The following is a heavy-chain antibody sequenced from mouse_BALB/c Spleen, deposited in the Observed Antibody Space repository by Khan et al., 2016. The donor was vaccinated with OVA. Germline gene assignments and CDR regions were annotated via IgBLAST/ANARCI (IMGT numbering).Heavy chain of an antibody. D-gene: IGHD2-1*01. Sequence: EVELVESGGGLVQPGGFRKLSCAASGFTFSSFGMHWVRQAPKQGLEWVAYMSSGSSTIYYVDTVKGRFTISRDNPKNTLFLQMTSLRSEDTAMYYCARSGGNFHWYFDVWGAGTSVTVSS. CDR1: GFTFSSFG. CDR2: MSSGSSTI. CDR3: ARSGGNFHWYFDV. J-gene: IGHJ1*01. V-gene: IGHV5-17*02.